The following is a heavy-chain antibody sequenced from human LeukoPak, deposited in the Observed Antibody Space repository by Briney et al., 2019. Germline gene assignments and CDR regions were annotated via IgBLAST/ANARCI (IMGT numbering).Heavy chain of an antibody. CDR1: GGSISSYY. Sequence: SETLSLTCTVSGGSISSYYWSWIRQPPGKGLEWIGYIYYSGSTNYNPSLKSRVTISVDTSKDQFSLKLSSVTAADTAVYYCARALRGVIVNYYYYYYMDVWGKGTTVTISS. V-gene: IGHV4-59*01. CDR3: ARALRGVIVNYYYYYYMDV. J-gene: IGHJ6*03. D-gene: IGHD3-16*02. CDR2: IYYSGST.